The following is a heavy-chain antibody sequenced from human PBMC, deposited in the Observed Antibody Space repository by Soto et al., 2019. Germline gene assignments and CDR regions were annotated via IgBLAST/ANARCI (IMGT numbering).Heavy chain of an antibody. CDR3: VQTTGWPGFDF. J-gene: IGHJ4*02. V-gene: IGHV3-53*01. D-gene: IGHD6-19*01. CDR2: IYGGGTT. CDR1: GFAVSSKY. Sequence: EVQLVESGGGLIQPGGSLRLSCAASGFAVSSKYMTWVRQAPGKGLEWVSVIYGGGTTYYADSVKGRFTISRDTSKNTLYLQINILRAGDTAVYYCVQTTGWPGFDFWGQGTLVTVSS.